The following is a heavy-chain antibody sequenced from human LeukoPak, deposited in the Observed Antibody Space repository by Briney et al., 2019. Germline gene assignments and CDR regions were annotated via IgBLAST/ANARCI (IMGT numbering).Heavy chain of an antibody. V-gene: IGHV1-2*06. CDR3: ARGLDCGGDCYHNWFDP. D-gene: IGHD2-21*02. CDR1: GYTFTYRY. J-gene: IGHJ5*02. Sequence: GASVKVSCKASGYTFTYRYLHWVRRAPGQGLEWMGRINPNSGGTNYAQKFQGRVTMTRDTSISTAYMELSRLRSDDTAVYYCARGLDCGGDCYHNWFDPWGQGTLVTVSS. CDR2: INPNSGGT.